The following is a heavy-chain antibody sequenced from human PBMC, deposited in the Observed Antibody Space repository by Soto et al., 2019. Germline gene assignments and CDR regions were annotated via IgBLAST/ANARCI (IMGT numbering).Heavy chain of an antibody. CDR3: ATRLTRYFDC. D-gene: IGHD7-27*01. Sequence: GGSLRLSCAASGFTFNTYAMSWVRRAPGKGLEWVSTISGSGGTTYYADSVKGRFTISSDKAKTTMNLRMDSMRVKNTALYYCATRLTRYFDCWGQGTLVTVSS. V-gene: IGHV3-23*01. CDR1: GFTFNTYA. J-gene: IGHJ4*02. CDR2: ISGSGGTT.